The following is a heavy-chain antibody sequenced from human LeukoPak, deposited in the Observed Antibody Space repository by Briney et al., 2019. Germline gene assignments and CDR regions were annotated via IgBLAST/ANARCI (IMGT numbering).Heavy chain of an antibody. J-gene: IGHJ4*02. Sequence: ASVKVSCKASGYTFTGYYMHWVRQAPGQGLEWMGWINPNSGGTNYAQKIQGRVTMTRDTSISTAYMELSRLRSDDTAVYYCARELDFWSGLEYWGQGTLVTVSS. CDR2: INPNSGGT. D-gene: IGHD3-3*01. V-gene: IGHV1-2*02. CDR3: ARELDFWSGLEY. CDR1: GYTFTGYY.